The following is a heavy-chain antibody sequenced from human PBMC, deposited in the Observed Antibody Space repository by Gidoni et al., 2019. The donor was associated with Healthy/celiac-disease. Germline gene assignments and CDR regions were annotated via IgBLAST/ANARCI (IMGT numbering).Heavy chain of an antibody. CDR2: IWYDGSNK. CDR1: GFPFSSYG. J-gene: IGHJ4*02. CDR3: AREGSGSYYFDY. D-gene: IGHD1-26*01. V-gene: IGHV3-33*01. Sequence: QVQLVESGGGVVQPGRSLSLSCAASGFPFSSYGMHWGRQAPGKGLEWVAVIWYDGSNKYYADSVKGRFTISRDNSKNTLYLQMNSLRAEDTAVYYCAREGSGSYYFDYWGQGTLVTVSS.